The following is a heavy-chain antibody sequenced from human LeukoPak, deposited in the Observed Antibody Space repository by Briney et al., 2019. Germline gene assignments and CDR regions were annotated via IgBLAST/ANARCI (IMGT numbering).Heavy chain of an antibody. V-gene: IGHV3-53*05. Sequence: QTGGSLRLSCAASGFSVSNNYMSWVRQAPGKGLEWVSVTYSGGSTDYADSVKARFTISRDNAKNSLYLQMNSLRAEDTALYYCAKELVVPAAATHYYYYGMDVWGQGTTVTVSS. D-gene: IGHD2-2*01. J-gene: IGHJ6*02. CDR1: GFSVSNNY. CDR3: AKELVVPAAATHYYYYGMDV. CDR2: TYSGGST.